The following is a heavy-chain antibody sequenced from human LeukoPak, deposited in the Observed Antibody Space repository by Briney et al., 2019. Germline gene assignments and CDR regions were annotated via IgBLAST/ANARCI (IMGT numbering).Heavy chain of an antibody. Sequence: PGGSLRLSCAASGFTFSSYSMNWVRQAPGKGLEWVSSISSSSSYIYYADSVKGRFTISRDNAKNSLNLQMNSLRAEDTAVYYCAKGQMLRLRYFDWLLDYWGQGTLVTVSS. D-gene: IGHD3-9*01. J-gene: IGHJ4*02. V-gene: IGHV3-21*01. CDR2: ISSSSSYI. CDR1: GFTFSSYS. CDR3: AKGQMLRLRYFDWLLDY.